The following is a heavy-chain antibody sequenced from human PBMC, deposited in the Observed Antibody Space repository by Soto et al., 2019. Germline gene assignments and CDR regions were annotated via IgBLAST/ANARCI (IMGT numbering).Heavy chain of an antibody. CDR1: GDSVSSNSAA. V-gene: IGHV6-1*01. J-gene: IGHJ4*02. Sequence: SQTLSLSCAISGDSVSSNSAAWNWLRPSPSRGLEWLGRKYYRSKWYNDYAVSVKSRITINPGTSKNQFSLQLNSVTPEDTAVYYCARDNGEENYYYFDYWGQGTLVTVSS. CDR3: ARDNGEENYYYFDY. D-gene: IGHD1-7*01. CDR2: KYYRSKWYN.